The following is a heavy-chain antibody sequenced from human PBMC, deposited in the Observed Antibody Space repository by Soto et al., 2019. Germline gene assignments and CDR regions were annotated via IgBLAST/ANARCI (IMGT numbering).Heavy chain of an antibody. V-gene: IGHV2-5*01. D-gene: IGHD4-17*01. Sequence: QITLKESGPTLVKPTQTLTLTCTFSGFSLSTSGVGVGWIRQPPGKALEWLALIYWNDDKRYSPSLKSRLTISKDTSNNQVVLTMTNMDPVDTATYYCAHHDAPIYYGDYVSIDYWGQGTLVTVSS. CDR2: IYWNDDK. CDR3: AHHDAPIYYGDYVSIDY. CDR1: GFSLSTSGVG. J-gene: IGHJ4*02.